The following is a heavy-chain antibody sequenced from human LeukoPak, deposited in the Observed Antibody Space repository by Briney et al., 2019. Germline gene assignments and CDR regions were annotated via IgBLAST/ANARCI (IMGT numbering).Heavy chain of an antibody. CDR1: GFTFNAYS. D-gene: IGHD6-19*01. Sequence: GGSLRLSCAASGFTFNAYSMNWVRQAPGKGLEWVSYISSSNSTIYYADSVKGRFTISRDNSKNTLYLQMNSLRAEDTAVYYCARRAVEWGQGTLVTVSS. V-gene: IGHV3-48*01. J-gene: IGHJ4*02. CDR2: ISSSNSTI. CDR3: ARRAVE.